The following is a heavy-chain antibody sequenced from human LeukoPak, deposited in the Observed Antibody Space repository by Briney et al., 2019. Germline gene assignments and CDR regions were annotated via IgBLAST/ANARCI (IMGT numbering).Heavy chain of an antibody. V-gene: IGHV3-74*01. CDR1: GFTFSNHW. Sequence: GGSLRLSCAASGFTFSNHWMHWVRQTPEKGLVWVSNISPDGSRTDYADSVKGRFTISRDNAENTLYLQMNSLRVDDTAVYFCAKAPLGSCRSVRCYELDSWGQGVLVTVSS. J-gene: IGHJ4*02. D-gene: IGHD3-3*01. CDR2: ISPDGSRT. CDR3: AKAPLGSCRSVRCYELDS.